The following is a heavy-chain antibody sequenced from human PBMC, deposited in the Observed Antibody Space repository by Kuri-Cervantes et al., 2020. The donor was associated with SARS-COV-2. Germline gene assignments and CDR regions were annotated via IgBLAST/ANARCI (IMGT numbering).Heavy chain of an antibody. CDR3: ARVGRAGPFDY. CDR2: IYHSGST. Sequence: SETLSLTCTVSGYSISSGYYWGWIRQPPGKGLEWIGRIYHSGSTYYNPSLKSRVTISVDTSKNQFSLKLSSVTAADTAVYYCARVGRAGPFDYWGQGTLVTVSS. V-gene: IGHV4-38-2*02. D-gene: IGHD6-13*01. CDR1: GYSISSGYY. J-gene: IGHJ4*02.